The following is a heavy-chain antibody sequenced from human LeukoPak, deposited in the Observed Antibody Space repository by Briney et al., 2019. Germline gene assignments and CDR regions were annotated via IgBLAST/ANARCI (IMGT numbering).Heavy chain of an antibody. CDR1: GGSISSHY. J-gene: IGHJ6*03. CDR2: IYYSGST. D-gene: IGHD4-23*01. V-gene: IGHV4-59*11. Sequence: SETLSLTCTVSGGSISSHYWSWIRQPPGKGLEWIGYIYYSGSTNYNPSLKSRVTISVDTSKNQFSPKLSSVTAADTAVYYCARADYGGNHYYYYMDVWGKGTTVTVSS. CDR3: ARADYGGNHYYYYMDV.